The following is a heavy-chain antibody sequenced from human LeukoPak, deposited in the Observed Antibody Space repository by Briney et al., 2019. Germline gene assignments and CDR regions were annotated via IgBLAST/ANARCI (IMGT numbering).Heavy chain of an antibody. CDR3: ARVDYHWAS. J-gene: IGHJ5*02. CDR1: GGSIRDYY. CDR2: IYYSGST. V-gene: IGHV4-59*01. D-gene: IGHD1-1*01. Sequence: SSETLSLTCTVSGGSIRDYYWSWIRQPPGKGLEWIGYIYYSGSTNSNPPLNSRVTISVDTSKNQFSLKLTSVTAADTAVYYCARVDYHWASWGQGTLVPVS.